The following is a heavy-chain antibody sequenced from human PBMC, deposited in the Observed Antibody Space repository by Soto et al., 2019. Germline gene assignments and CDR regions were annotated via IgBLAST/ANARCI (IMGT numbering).Heavy chain of an antibody. CDR3: TRDLVGATYYYYYGMDV. J-gene: IGHJ6*02. V-gene: IGHV3-49*04. CDR2: IRSKAYGGTT. D-gene: IGHD1-26*01. CDR1: GFTFGDYA. Sequence: PGGSLRLSCTASGFTFGDYAMSWVRQAPGKGMEWVGFIRSKAYGGTTEYAASVKGRFTISRYDSKSIAYLQMNSLKTEDTAVYYCTRDLVGATYYYYYGMDVWGQGTTVTVSS.